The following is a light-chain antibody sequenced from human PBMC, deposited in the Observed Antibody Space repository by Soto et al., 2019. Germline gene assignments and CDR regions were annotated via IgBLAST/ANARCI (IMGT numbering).Light chain of an antibody. J-gene: IGLJ1*01. V-gene: IGLV2-14*01. CDR2: HVS. Sequence: QSVLTQPASVSRPPGQSITISCTGTSSDVGAYNYVSWYQQYPGKAPRLIIYHVSNLPSGVSDRFSGSKSGSSASLTISGLQAEDEADYYCSSYTSTSTYVFGTGTKLTVL. CDR3: SSYTSTSTYV. CDR1: SSDVGAYNY.